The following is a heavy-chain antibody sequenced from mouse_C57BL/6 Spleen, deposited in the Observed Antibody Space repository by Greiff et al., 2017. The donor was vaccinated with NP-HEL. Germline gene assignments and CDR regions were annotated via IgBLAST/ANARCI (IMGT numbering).Heavy chain of an antibody. V-gene: IGHV1-19*01. D-gene: IGHD2-4*01. CDR1: GYTFTDYY. Sequence: EVQLQQSGPVLVKPGASVKMSCKASGYTFTDYYMNWVKQSHGKSLEWIGVINPYNGGTSYNQKFKGKATLTVDTSSSTAYMELNSLTSEDSAVYYCATYDYDYYAMDYWGQGTSVTVSS. CDR2: INPYNGGT. CDR3: ATYDYDYYAMDY. J-gene: IGHJ4*01.